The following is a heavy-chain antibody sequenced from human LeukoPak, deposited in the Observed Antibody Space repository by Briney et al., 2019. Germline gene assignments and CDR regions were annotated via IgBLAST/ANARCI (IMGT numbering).Heavy chain of an antibody. CDR2: FDPEDGET. Sequence: ASVKVSCKVSGYTLTELSMHWVRQAPGKGLEWMGGFDPEDGETIYAQKFQGRVTMTEDTSTDTAYMELSSLRSEDTAVYYCARALGFSGRYYYYMDVWGKGTTVTVSS. CDR1: GYTLTELS. J-gene: IGHJ6*03. CDR3: ARALGFSGRYYYYMDV. V-gene: IGHV1-24*01. D-gene: IGHD6-19*01.